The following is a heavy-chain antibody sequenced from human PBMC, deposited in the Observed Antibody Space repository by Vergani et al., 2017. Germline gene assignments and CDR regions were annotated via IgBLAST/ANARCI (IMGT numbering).Heavy chain of an antibody. CDR1: GFTFSSYA. CDR2: ISYDGSNK. Sequence: QVQLVESGGGVVQPGRSLRLSCAASGFTFSSYAMHWVRQAPGKGLEWVAVISYDGSNKYYADSVKGRFTISRDNSKNTLYLQMNSLRAEDTAVYYCAREDCSGGSCYSYYYYGMDVWGQGP. D-gene: IGHD2-15*01. J-gene: IGHJ6*02. V-gene: IGHV3-30-3*01. CDR3: AREDCSGGSCYSYYYYGMDV.